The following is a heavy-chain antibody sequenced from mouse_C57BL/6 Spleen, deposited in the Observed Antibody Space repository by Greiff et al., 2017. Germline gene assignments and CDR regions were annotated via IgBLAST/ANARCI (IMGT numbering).Heavy chain of an antibody. CDR3: TRDPRSGFDY. D-gene: IGHD2-10*02. Sequence: EVKLQESGEGLVKPGGSLKLSCAASGFTFSSYAMSWVRQTPEKRLEWVAYISSGGDYIYYADTVKGRFTISRDNARNTLYLQMSSLKSEDTAMYYCTRDPRSGFDYWGQGTTLTVSS. CDR1: GFTFSSYA. J-gene: IGHJ2*01. CDR2: ISSGGDYI. V-gene: IGHV5-9-1*02.